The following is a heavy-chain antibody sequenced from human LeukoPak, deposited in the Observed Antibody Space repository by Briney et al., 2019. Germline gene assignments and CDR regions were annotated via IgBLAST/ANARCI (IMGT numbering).Heavy chain of an antibody. CDR3: ARDGDDILTGYFDL. D-gene: IGHD3-9*01. V-gene: IGHV3-33*01. CDR1: GFTFISDD. Sequence: TWRSLRLSWAMSGFTFISDDIQWLRQAPGKGLEWVAVMWFDGSNEYYADSVKGRFTISRDNSKNTLYLQMDSLRAEDTAIYYCARDGDDILTGYFDLWGQGTLVTVSS. J-gene: IGHJ4*02. CDR2: MWFDGSNE.